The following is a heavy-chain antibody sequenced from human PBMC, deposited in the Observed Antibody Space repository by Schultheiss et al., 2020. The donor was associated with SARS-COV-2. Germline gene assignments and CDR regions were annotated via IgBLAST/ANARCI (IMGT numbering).Heavy chain of an antibody. D-gene: IGHD2-15*01. CDR1: GGSFSGNY. CDR2: IYYSGST. Sequence: LRLSCAVYGGSFSGNYWSWIRQPPGKGLEWIGYIYYSGSTYYNPSLKSRVTISVDTSKNQFSLKLSSVTAADTAVYYCARMVVAATRAFDIWGQGTMVTVSS. J-gene: IGHJ3*02. V-gene: IGHV4-30-4*07. CDR3: ARMVVAATRAFDI.